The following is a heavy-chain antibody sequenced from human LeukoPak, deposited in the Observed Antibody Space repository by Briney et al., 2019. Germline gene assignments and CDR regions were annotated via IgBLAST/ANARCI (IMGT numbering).Heavy chain of an antibody. CDR2: IIPIFGTA. J-gene: IGHJ4*02. CDR3: ARDRSCSGGSCYGYFGYFDY. CDR1: GGTFSSYA. V-gene: IGHV1-69*13. Sequence: SVKVSCKASGGTFSSYAISWVRQAPGQGLEWMGGIIPIFGTANYAQKFQGRVTITADESTSTAYMELSSLRSEDTAVYYCARDRSCSGGSCYGYFGYFDYWGQGTLVTVSS. D-gene: IGHD2-15*01.